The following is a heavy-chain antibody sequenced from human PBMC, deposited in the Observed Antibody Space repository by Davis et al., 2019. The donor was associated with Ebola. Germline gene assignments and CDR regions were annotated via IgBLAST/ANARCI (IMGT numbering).Heavy chain of an antibody. J-gene: IGHJ4*02. V-gene: IGHV4-34*01. D-gene: IGHD5-24*01. CDR1: GGSFSGYY. CDR3: ARYRWLQPFDY. CDR2: INHSGST. Sequence: PSETLSLTCAVYGGSFSGYYWSWIRQPPGKGLEWIGEINHSGSTNYNPSLKSRVTISVDTSKNQFSLELSSVTAADTAVYYCARYRWLQPFDYWGQGTLVTVSS.